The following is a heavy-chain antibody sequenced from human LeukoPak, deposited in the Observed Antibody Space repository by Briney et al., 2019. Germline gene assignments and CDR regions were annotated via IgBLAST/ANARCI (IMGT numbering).Heavy chain of an antibody. D-gene: IGHD3-16*01. Sequence: PGGSLRLSCAGSGFTFSNAGMSWVRQAPGKGLEWVGRIKSKTDGGTTDYAAPVKGRFTISRDDSKNTLYLQMNSLKTEDTAVYYCVMITRGDAFDIWGQGTMVTVSS. CDR1: GFTFSNAG. CDR2: IKSKTDGGTT. V-gene: IGHV3-15*01. CDR3: VMITRGDAFDI. J-gene: IGHJ3*02.